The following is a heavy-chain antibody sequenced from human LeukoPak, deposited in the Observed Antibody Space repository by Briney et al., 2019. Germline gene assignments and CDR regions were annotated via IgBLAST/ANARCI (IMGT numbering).Heavy chain of an antibody. J-gene: IGHJ4*02. D-gene: IGHD7-27*01. V-gene: IGHV3-23*01. Sequence: PGGSPRLSCAASGFIFSSYVMIWVRQAPGKGLEWVSIIGTSGGDIHYADSVKGRFSISRDNSKNTLSLQMNSLRVDDAAVYYCARDPNWGSGYWGQGTLVTVSS. CDR2: IGTSGGDI. CDR1: GFIFSSYV. CDR3: ARDPNWGSGY.